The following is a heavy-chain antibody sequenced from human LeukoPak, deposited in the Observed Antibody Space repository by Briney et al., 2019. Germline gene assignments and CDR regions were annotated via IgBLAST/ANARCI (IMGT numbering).Heavy chain of an antibody. CDR1: GFTFSDSW. Sequence: GGSLRLSCAASGFTFSDSWMSWVRQAPGKGMEWVATIKPDGSAQYYVDSVKGRFTISRDNAKNSLFLQINSLRAEDTAVYYCANGGTYSSGPWGQGTLVTVSS. CDR2: IKPDGSAQ. CDR3: ANGGTYSSGP. J-gene: IGHJ5*02. D-gene: IGHD3-22*01. V-gene: IGHV3-7*01.